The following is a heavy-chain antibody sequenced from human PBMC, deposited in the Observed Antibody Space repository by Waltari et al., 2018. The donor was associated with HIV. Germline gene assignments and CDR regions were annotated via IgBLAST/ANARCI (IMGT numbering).Heavy chain of an antibody. D-gene: IGHD7-27*01. CDR2: SYYSGST. CDR1: GGSISSSSYY. V-gene: IGHV4-39*01. Sequence: QLQLQESGPGLVKPSETLSLTCTVSGGSISSSSYYWGWIRQPPGKGLEWIGSSYYSGSTYYNPSLKSRVTISVDTSKNQFSLKLSSVTAADTAVYYCARPGGAWGGMDVWGQGTTVTVSS. CDR3: ARPGGAWGGMDV. J-gene: IGHJ6*02.